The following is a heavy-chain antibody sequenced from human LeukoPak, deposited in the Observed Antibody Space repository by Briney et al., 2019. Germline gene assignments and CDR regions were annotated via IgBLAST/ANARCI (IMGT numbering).Heavy chain of an antibody. CDR1: GFTFSSNW. D-gene: IGHD3-22*01. CDR3: TRNSNSGYYDSFEY. CDR2: INQRGSEK. Sequence: GGSLRLSCAASGFTFSSNWMSWVRQAPGKGLEWVANINQRGSEKSHVDSVKGRFTISRDNAKNSLYLQMNSLRDEDTAIYYCTRNSNSGYYDSFEYWGQGTLVTVSS. J-gene: IGHJ4*02. V-gene: IGHV3-7*01.